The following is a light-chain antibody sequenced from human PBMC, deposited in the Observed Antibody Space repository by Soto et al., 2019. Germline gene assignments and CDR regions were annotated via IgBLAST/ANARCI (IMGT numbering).Light chain of an antibody. V-gene: IGLV2-11*01. CDR1: SSDTGGYNY. CDR2: DVS. Sequence: QSALTQPPSVSGSPGQSVTISCTGTSSDTGGYNYVSWYQQLPGKAPKVMIYDVSKRPSGVPDRFSGSNSGNTASLTISGLQAEDEANYYCSSYAATTHVFGTGTKLTVL. CDR3: SSYAATTHV. J-gene: IGLJ1*01.